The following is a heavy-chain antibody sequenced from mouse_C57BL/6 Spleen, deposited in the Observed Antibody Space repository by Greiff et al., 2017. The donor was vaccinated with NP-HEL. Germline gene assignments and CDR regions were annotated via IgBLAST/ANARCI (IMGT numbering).Heavy chain of an antibody. CDR1: GFTFSSYA. V-gene: IGHV5-4*01. CDR2: ISDGGSYT. CDR3: ARDGFPTPYYYAMDY. Sequence: DVKLVESGGGLVKPGGSLKLSCAASGFTFSSYAMSWVRQTPEKRLEWVATISDGGSYTYYPANVKRRFTIARDNAKNNLYLQMSHLKSEDTAMYYCARDGFPTPYYYAMDYWGQGTSVTVSS. J-gene: IGHJ4*01. D-gene: IGHD2-10*01.